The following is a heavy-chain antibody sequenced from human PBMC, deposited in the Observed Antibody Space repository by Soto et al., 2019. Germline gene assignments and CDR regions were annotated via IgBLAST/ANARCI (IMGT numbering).Heavy chain of an antibody. CDR2: ISGSGGST. Sequence: EVQLLESGGGLVQPGGSLRLSCAASGFTFSSYAMSWVRQAPGKELEWVSAISGSGGSTYYADSVKGRFTISRDNSKNTLYLQMNSLRAEDTAVYYCAKAYCSSTSCYENDYWGQGTLVTVSS. V-gene: IGHV3-23*01. D-gene: IGHD2-2*01. CDR3: AKAYCSSTSCYENDY. CDR1: GFTFSSYA. J-gene: IGHJ4*02.